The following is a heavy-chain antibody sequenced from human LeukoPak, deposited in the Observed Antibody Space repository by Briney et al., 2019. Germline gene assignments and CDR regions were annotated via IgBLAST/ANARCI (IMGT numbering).Heavy chain of an antibody. CDR2: NSWNDDK. CDR1: GFSFSTNGPG. CDR3: AHRPMAPSTIASDHLCDY. J-gene: IGHJ4*02. V-gene: IGHV2-5*01. Sequence: SGPTLVKPTPTPTLTFTCSGFSFSTNGPGVGWIRQPPGKALERLAHNSWNDDKRYSPSLKSRLTITKDTSKNQMVLTMTNMDPVDTATYYCAHRPMAPSTIASDHLCDYWGQGTLVTVSS. D-gene: IGHD6-13*01.